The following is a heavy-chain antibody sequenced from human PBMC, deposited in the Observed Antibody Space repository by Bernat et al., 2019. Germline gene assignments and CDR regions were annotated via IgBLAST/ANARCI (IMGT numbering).Heavy chain of an antibody. V-gene: IGHV4-4*02. CDR2: IYRSGST. Sequence: QVQLQESGPGLVKPSGTLSLTCSVSGGSISSSNWWSWVRQPPGKGLEWFGEIYRSGSTNYNPSLTGRVTISVDKSKNQFSRRLSSVTAADTAVYYCARTSAYSSGRRHDAFDIWGQGTMVTVSS. CDR3: ARTSAYSSGRRHDAFDI. CDR1: GGSISSSNW. D-gene: IGHD6-19*01. J-gene: IGHJ3*02.